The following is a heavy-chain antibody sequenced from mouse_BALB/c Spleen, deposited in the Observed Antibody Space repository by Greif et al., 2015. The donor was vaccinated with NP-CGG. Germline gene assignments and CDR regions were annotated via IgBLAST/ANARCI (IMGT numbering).Heavy chain of an antibody. D-gene: IGHD1-1*01. V-gene: IGHV1-69*02. CDR3: ARGGYYGSPNLYFDY. CDR2: IDPSDSET. J-gene: IGHJ2*01. Sequence: VQLQQSGAELVKPGAPVKLSCKASGYTFTSYWMNWVKQRPGRGLEWIGRIDPSDSETHYNQKFKDKATLTVDKSSSTAYIQLSSLTSEDSAVYYCARGGYYGSPNLYFDYWGQGTTLTVSS. CDR1: GYTFTSYW.